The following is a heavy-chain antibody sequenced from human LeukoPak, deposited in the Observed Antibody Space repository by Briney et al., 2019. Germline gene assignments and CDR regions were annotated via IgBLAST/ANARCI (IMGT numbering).Heavy chain of an antibody. D-gene: IGHD3-22*01. CDR2: IYYSGST. V-gene: IGHV4-59*01. CDR1: GGSISGYY. CDR3: ARGGQYYYDSSGYPDY. J-gene: IGHJ4*02. Sequence: SETLSLTCTVSGGSISGYYWSWIRQPPGKGLEWIGYIYYSGSTNYNPSLKSRVTISVDTSKNQFSLKLSSVTAADTAVYYCARGGQYYYDSSGYPDYWGQGTLVTVSS.